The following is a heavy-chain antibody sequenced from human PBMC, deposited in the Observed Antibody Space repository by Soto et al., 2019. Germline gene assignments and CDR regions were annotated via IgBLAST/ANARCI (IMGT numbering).Heavy chain of an antibody. J-gene: IGHJ6*02. CDR3: ARDPGYSSGWFRDYGMDV. CDR2: INPNSGGT. CDR1: GYTFTDYY. D-gene: IGHD6-19*01. Sequence: ASVKVSCTASGYTFTDYYMHWVRQAPGQGLEWMGWINPNSGGTNYAQKFQGWVTMTRDTSISTAYMELSRLRSDDTAVYYCARDPGYSSGWFRDYGMDVWGQGTTVTVSS. V-gene: IGHV1-2*04.